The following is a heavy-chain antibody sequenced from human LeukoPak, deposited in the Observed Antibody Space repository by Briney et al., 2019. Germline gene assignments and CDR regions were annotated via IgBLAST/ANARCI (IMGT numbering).Heavy chain of an antibody. CDR1: GFTFSSYG. V-gene: IGHV1-18*01. CDR2: ISAYNGNT. J-gene: IGHJ4*02. Sequence: GGSLRLSCAASGFTFSSYGMHWVRQAPGKGLEWMGWISAYNGNTNYAQKLQGRVTMTTDTSTSTAYMELRSLRSDDTAVYYCAREVATTTSFDYWGQGTLVTVSS. CDR3: AREVATTTSFDY. D-gene: IGHD5-12*01.